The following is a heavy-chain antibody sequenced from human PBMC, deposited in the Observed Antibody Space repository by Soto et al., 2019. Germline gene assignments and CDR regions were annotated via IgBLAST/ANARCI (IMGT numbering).Heavy chain of an antibody. Sequence: AAVKVSCKASGYTFTSYGISWVQQAPGQGLEWMGWISAYNGNTNYAQKLQGRVTMTTDTSTSTAYMELRSLRSDDTAVYYCARDWGRLRWELAPPLRGNARPDEYYYYGMDVWGQGTTVTVSS. J-gene: IGHJ6*02. CDR3: ARDWGRLRWELAPPLRGNARPDEYYYYGMDV. V-gene: IGHV1-18*04. CDR1: GYTFTSYG. CDR2: ISAYNGNT. D-gene: IGHD4-17*01.